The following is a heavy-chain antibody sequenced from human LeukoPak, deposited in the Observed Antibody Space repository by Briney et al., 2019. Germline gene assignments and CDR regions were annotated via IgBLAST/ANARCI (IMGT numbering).Heavy chain of an antibody. V-gene: IGHV1-18*01. CDR2: ISAYNGNT. D-gene: IGHD2-2*02. CDR3: ARSCFRSTSCYTPFDY. Sequence: ASVKVSCKASGYTFTSYGISWVRQAPGQGLEWMGWISAYNGNTNYAQKLQGRVTMTTDTSTSTAYMELRSLRSDDTAVYYCARSCFRSTSCYTPFDYWGQGTLVTVSS. J-gene: IGHJ4*02. CDR1: GYTFTSYG.